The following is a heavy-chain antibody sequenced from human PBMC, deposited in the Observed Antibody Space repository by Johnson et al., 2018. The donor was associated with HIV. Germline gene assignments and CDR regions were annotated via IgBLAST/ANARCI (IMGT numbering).Heavy chain of an antibody. CDR2: ISSDGRT. J-gene: IGHJ3*02. CDR3: VSSVNVQGEYDI. V-gene: IGHV3-66*01. CDR1: GFTVGSKY. Sequence: VQLVESGGGLVQPGGSLRLSCAASGFTVGSKYMIWVRLAPGEGLEWVSGISSDGRTHYPDSVKGRFSISRDNYKNTLSLQINSGRADDTAVYFCVSSVNVQGEYDIWGQRTMVTASS. D-gene: IGHD2-21*01.